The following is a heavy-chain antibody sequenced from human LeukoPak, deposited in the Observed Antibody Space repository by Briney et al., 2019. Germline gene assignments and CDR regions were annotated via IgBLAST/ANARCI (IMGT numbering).Heavy chain of an antibody. D-gene: IGHD2-8*02. CDR2: IYYSGST. J-gene: IGHJ3*02. CDR1: GGSISSGGYY. V-gene: IGHV4-31*03. Sequence: SQTLSLTCTVSGGSISSGGYYWSWIRQHPGKGLEWIGYIYYSGSTYYNPSLESRVTISVDTSKNQFSLKLSSVTAADTAVYYCARAPQVLQLGAFDIWGQGTMVTVSS. CDR3: ARAPQVLQLGAFDI.